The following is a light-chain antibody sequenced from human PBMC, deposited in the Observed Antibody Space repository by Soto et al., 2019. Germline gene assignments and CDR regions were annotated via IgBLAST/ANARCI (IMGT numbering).Light chain of an antibody. CDR3: QQYTGPPTT. V-gene: IGKV3-20*01. CDR2: IAS. J-gene: IGKJ5*01. CDR1: QGISTN. Sequence: EIVLTQSPGTLALSPGERSTLSCSASQGISTNLAWYQQKPGQAPRLLIYIASSRATGIPDRFSGSGSGTDFTLTITRLEPEDSAVYFCQQYTGPPTTFGQGTRLEIK.